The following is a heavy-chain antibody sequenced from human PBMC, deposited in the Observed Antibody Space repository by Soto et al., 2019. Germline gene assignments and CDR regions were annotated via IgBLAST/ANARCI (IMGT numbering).Heavy chain of an antibody. J-gene: IGHJ6*02. V-gene: IGHV1-69*01. CDR3: VRGTRDCNTVSCYTPQGSFYYGLHV. D-gene: IGHD2-2*02. CDR2: IIPMFGRP. CDR1: VVSFSKNS. Sequence: QVQVAQSGAEVKKTGASVKVSCQTSVVSFSKNSISWVRQAPVQGLEWMGGIIPMFGRPNSAQKCRAKVTIQAEAETGTSEMDLSDLRSADTAMYDCVRGTRDCNTVSCYTPQGSFYYGLHVWGQGTTVNVSS.